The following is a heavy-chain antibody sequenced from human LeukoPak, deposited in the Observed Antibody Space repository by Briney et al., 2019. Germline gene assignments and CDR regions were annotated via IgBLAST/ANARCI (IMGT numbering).Heavy chain of an antibody. V-gene: IGHV4-39*07. J-gene: IGHJ4*02. Sequence: SETLSLTCTVSGGSISSGDYYWSWIRQPPGKGLEWIGETNHSGSTNYNPSLKSRVTISVDTSKNQFSLKLSSVTAADTAVYYCARGRYSSSWPFDYWGQGTLVTVSS. CDR1: GGSISSGDYY. CDR3: ARGRYSSSWPFDY. CDR2: TNHSGST. D-gene: IGHD6-13*01.